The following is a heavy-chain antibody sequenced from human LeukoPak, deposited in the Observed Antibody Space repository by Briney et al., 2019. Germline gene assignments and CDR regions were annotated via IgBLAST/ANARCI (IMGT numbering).Heavy chain of an antibody. CDR2: INSDGSII. CDR3: TRSSGYYYDY. D-gene: IGHD3-22*01. J-gene: IGHJ4*02. Sequence: PGGSLRLSCAASGFALSTYWMHWVRHAPGKGPAWVSRINSDGSIINYADSVKGRFTISRDITKNTLHLQLDSLRAEDTAVYYCTRSSGYYYDYWGQGTLVTVSS. V-gene: IGHV3-74*01. CDR1: GFALSTYW.